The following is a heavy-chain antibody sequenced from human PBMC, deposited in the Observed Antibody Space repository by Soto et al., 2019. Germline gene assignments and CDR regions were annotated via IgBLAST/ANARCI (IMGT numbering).Heavy chain of an antibody. CDR3: ARSAYSYGPIFD. V-gene: IGHV1-69*01. J-gene: IGHJ4*02. CDR1: RDTFSSSG. D-gene: IGHD5-18*01. CDR2: FIPIFGTA. Sequence: QVQLEQSGAEMKKPGSSVKVSCKASRDTFSSSGFSWVRRATGQGLEWMGGFIPIFGTANYAPNFQGRVSITADESTGMVYMDLSSLRSDDTAVYYCARSAYSYGPIFDWGQGTLVSVSS.